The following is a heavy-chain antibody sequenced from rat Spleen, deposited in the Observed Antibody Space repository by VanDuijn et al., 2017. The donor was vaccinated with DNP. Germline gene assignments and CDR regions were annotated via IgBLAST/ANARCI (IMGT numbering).Heavy chain of an antibody. V-gene: IGHV5-7*01. CDR2: ISYDGSST. J-gene: IGHJ3*01. Sequence: EVQLVESGGGLVQPGRSLKLSCAASGFTFSDYNMAWVRQAPKKGLEWVATISYDGSSTYYRDSVKGRFTISRDNAKSTLYLQMDSLRSEDTATYYCARQDPLLLTLFANWGQGTLVTVS. D-gene: IGHD1-1*01. CDR3: ARQDPLLLTLFAN. CDR1: GFTFSDYN.